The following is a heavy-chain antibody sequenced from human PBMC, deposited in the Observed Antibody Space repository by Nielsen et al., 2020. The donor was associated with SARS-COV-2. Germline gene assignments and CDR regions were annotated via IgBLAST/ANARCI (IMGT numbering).Heavy chain of an antibody. CDR3: ARPASGTYQNPDS. CDR1: GYTFTNSW. CDR2: IDPSDSYT. Sequence: GESLKISCQGSGYTFTNSWITWMRQMPGKGLEWVGRIDPSDSYTNYSPSFQGHVTISVDRAISTAFLQWSSLRASDSAMYYCARPASGTYQNPDSWGQGTLVTVSS. J-gene: IGHJ4*02. V-gene: IGHV5-10-1*01. D-gene: IGHD1-26*01.